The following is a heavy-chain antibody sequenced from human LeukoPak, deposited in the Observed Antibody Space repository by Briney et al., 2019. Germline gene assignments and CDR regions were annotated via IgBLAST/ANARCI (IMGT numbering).Heavy chain of an antibody. Sequence: ASVKVSCKASGYTFTSYGISWVRQAPGQGLEWMGWISAYNGNTNYAQKLQGRVTMTTDTSTSTAYMELRSLRSDDTAVYYCARDIVVVPAAILGGGSNAFDIWGQGTMVTVSS. CDR1: GYTFTSYG. CDR2: ISAYNGNT. D-gene: IGHD2-2*02. J-gene: IGHJ3*02. V-gene: IGHV1-18*01. CDR3: ARDIVVVPAAILGGGSNAFDI.